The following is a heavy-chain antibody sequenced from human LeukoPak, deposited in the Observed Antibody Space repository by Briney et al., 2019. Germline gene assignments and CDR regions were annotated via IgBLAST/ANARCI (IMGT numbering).Heavy chain of an antibody. J-gene: IGHJ3*02. V-gene: IGHV3-48*03. Sequence: PGGSLRPSCAASGFTFSSYEMNWVRQAPGKGLEWVSYISSSGSTIYYADSVKGRFTISRDNAKNSLYLQMNSLRAEDTAVYYCARDQSSRARGAFDIWGQGTMVTVS. D-gene: IGHD3-10*01. CDR1: GFTFSSYE. CDR3: ARDQSSRARGAFDI. CDR2: ISSSGSTI.